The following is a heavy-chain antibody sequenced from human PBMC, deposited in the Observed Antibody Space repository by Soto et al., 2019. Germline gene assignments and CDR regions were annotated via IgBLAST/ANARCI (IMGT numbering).Heavy chain of an antibody. Sequence: SLRLSCAASGFTVSSNYMSWVRQAPGKGLEWVSVIYSGGSTYYADSVKGRFTISRDNSKNTLYLQMNSLRAEDTAVYYCARGYYDSSGYRFDYWGQGTLVTVSS. CDR3: ARGYYDSSGYRFDY. D-gene: IGHD3-22*01. J-gene: IGHJ4*02. CDR1: GFTVSSNY. V-gene: IGHV3-53*01. CDR2: IYSGGST.